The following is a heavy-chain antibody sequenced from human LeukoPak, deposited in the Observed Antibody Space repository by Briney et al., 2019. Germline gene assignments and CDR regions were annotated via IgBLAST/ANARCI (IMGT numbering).Heavy chain of an antibody. J-gene: IGHJ3*02. D-gene: IGHD3-3*01. Sequence: SETLSLTCAVSGASINSSNWWSWVRQSPGKGLEWIGEICHSGSTNYNPSLKSRVTISVDTSKNQFSLKLSSVTAADTAVYYCASPDFGDAFDIWGQGTMVTVSS. V-gene: IGHV4-4*02. CDR2: ICHSGST. CDR1: GASINSSNW. CDR3: ASPDFGDAFDI.